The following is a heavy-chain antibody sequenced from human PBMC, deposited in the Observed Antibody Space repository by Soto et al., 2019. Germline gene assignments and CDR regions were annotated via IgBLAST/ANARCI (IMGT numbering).Heavy chain of an antibody. CDR1: GDSINSDKYY. CDR3: ARLEGLATISYYFDF. V-gene: IGHV4-39*01. D-gene: IGHD6-19*01. CDR2: IYYRGNT. Sequence: SETLSLTCSVSGDSINSDKYYWGWIRQPPGKGLEWIGSIYYRGNTYYNPSLQARVTISLDKSKSQFSLKLNSVTAADSAVYFCARLEGLATISYYFDFWGQGALVTVSS. J-gene: IGHJ4*02.